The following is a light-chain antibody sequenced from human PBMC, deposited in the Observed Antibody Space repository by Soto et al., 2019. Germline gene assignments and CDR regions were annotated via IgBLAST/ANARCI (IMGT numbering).Light chain of an antibody. CDR2: DAS. J-gene: IGKJ1*01. V-gene: IGKV1-33*01. CDR1: QDISYF. Sequence: DIQMTQSPSSLSASLGDRVTITCQASQDISYFLNWYQQKPGKAPKLLIYDASNLETGVPSRFSGSGSGTDFTFTISSLQPEDIATYYCQQYNSYSEAFGQGTKVDIK. CDR3: QQYNSYSEA.